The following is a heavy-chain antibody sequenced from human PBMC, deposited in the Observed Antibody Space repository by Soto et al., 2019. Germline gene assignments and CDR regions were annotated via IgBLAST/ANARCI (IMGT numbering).Heavy chain of an antibody. Sequence: EVQLLESGGGLVQPGGSLRLSCAASGFTFSSYAMSWVRQAPGKGLEWVSGISGSGGSTYVADSAKGRFTITRDNSKNTLYLQMNSLRAEDTAVYYCAKGDCTNGVCPIDYWGQGTLVTVSS. J-gene: IGHJ4*02. CDR1: GFTFSSYA. D-gene: IGHD2-8*01. CDR3: AKGDCTNGVCPIDY. V-gene: IGHV3-23*01. CDR2: ISGSGGST.